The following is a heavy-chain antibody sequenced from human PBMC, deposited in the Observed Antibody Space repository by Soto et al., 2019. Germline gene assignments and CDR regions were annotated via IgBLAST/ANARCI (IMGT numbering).Heavy chain of an antibody. CDR2: INHSGRV. Sequence: KPSETLSLTCAVYGGSFSGHSWTWIRQSPGKGLEWIGDINHSGRVNYSPSLKSRVTISLDTSKNQFSPTLSAVTAADTAMYYCSTRAYDTNGYYRFDPWGQGTLVTVSS. J-gene: IGHJ5*01. V-gene: IGHV4-34*01. CDR1: GGSFSGHS. D-gene: IGHD3-22*01. CDR3: STRAYDTNGYYRFDP.